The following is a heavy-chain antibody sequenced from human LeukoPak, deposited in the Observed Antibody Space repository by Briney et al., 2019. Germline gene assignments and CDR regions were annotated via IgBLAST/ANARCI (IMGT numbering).Heavy chain of an antibody. D-gene: IGHD6-13*01. Sequence: GGSLRLSCAASGFAFSSYWMTWVRQAPGKGLEWVANINQDGSEKYSLDSVKGRFTISRDNSKNTLYLQMNSLRAEDTAVYYCAKGNFAWGYSSSWLDYWGQGTLVTVSS. CDR1: GFAFSSYW. CDR3: AKGNFAWGYSSSWLDY. V-gene: IGHV3-7*01. CDR2: INQDGSEK. J-gene: IGHJ4*02.